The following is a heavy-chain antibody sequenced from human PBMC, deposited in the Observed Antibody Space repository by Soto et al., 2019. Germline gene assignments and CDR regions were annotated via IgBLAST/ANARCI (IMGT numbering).Heavy chain of an antibody. J-gene: IGHJ6*02. CDR1: GGSISSSSYY. CDR2: IYYSGST. CDR3: ARPARRGYYYYGMDV. D-gene: IGHD6-6*01. Sequence: SETLSLTCTVSGGSISSSSYYWGWIRQPPGKGLEWIGSIYYSGSTYYNPSLKSRVTISVDTSKNQFSLKLSSVTAADTAVYYCARPARRGYYYYGMDVWGQGTTATVSS. V-gene: IGHV4-39*01.